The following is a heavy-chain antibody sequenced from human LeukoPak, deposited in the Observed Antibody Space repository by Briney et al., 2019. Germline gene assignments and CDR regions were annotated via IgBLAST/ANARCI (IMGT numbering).Heavy chain of an antibody. Sequence: PSETLSLTCAVYGGSFSGYYWSWIRQPPGKGLEWIGEINHSGSTNYNPSLKSRVTISVDTSKNQFSLKLSSVTAADTAVYYCARWSSGYYYGDYWGQGTLVTVSS. CDR1: GGSFSGYY. D-gene: IGHD3-22*01. J-gene: IGHJ4*02. V-gene: IGHV4-34*01. CDR2: INHSGST. CDR3: ARWSSGYYYGDY.